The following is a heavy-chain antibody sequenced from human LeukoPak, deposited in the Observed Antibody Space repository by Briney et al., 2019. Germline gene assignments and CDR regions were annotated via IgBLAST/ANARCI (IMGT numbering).Heavy chain of an antibody. CDR2: IDPGDSQT. CDR1: AYSFTNYW. V-gene: IGHV5-10-1*01. J-gene: IGHJ5*02. Sequence: GESLKISCKGSAYSFTNYWISWVRQVPGKGLEWMGRIDPGDSQTNYSPSFQGHVSISADKSISTAYLQWSSLKASDTAMYYCARHSSVLNSFDPWGQGTLVTVSS. D-gene: IGHD3-22*01. CDR3: ARHSSVLNSFDP.